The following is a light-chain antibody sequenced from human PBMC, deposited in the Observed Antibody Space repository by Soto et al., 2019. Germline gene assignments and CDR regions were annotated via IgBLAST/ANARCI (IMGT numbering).Light chain of an antibody. V-gene: IGLV2-8*01. Sequence: QSALTQPPSASGSPGQSVTISCTGTSSDVGGYNYVSWYQQHPGKAPKLILYEVTTRPSGVPDRFSGSKSGNTASLTVSGLQAEDEADYYCSSLAGSTPYVFGTGTKLTVL. CDR2: EVT. J-gene: IGLJ1*01. CDR3: SSLAGSTPYV. CDR1: SSDVGGYNY.